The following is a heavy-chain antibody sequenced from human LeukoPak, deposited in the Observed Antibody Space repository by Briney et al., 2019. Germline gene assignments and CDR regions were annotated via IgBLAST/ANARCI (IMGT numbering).Heavy chain of an antibody. V-gene: IGHV1-18*01. CDR3: ARDSAPYCSGGSCYSAF. J-gene: IGHJ4*02. CDR1: GYTFTSYG. D-gene: IGHD2-15*01. CDR2: ISAYNGNT. Sequence: ASVEVSCKASGYTFTSYGISWVRQAPGQGLEWMGWISAYNGNTNYAQKLQGRVTMTTDTSTSTAYMELRSLRSDDTAVYYCARDSAPYCSGGSCYSAFWGQGTLVTVSS.